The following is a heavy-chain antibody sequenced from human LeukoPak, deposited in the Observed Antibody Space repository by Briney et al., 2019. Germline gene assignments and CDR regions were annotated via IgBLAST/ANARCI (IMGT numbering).Heavy chain of an antibody. D-gene: IGHD2-15*01. Sequence: ASVKVSCKASGGTFISYTISWVRQAPGQGLEWRGRMIPILGIANYAQKFQGRVTITAEKSTSTAYLELSSLRSEDTAVYYCARDPRGSGSDYWGQGTLVTVSS. CDR2: MIPILGIA. J-gene: IGHJ4*02. CDR3: ARDPRGSGSDY. CDR1: GGTFISYT. V-gene: IGHV1-69*04.